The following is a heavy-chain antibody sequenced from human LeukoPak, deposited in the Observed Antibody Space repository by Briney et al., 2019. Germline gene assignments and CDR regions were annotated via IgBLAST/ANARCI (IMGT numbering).Heavy chain of an antibody. CDR3: AKDLRQWLVHSYFDY. J-gene: IGHJ4*02. D-gene: IGHD6-19*01. CDR1: GFTFSSYG. CDR2: ISYDGSNT. V-gene: IGHV3-30*18. Sequence: PGGSLRLSCAASGFTFSSYGMHWVRQAPGKGLEWVAVISYDGSNTYYADSVKGRFTISRENSKNTLYLQMNSLRAEDTAVYYCAKDLRQWLVHSYFDYWGQGTLVTVSS.